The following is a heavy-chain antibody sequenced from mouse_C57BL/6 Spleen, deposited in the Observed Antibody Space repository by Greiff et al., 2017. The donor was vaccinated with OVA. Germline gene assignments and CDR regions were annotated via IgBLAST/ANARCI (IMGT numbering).Heavy chain of an antibody. V-gene: IGHV1-26*01. CDR1: GYTFTDYY. D-gene: IGHD1-1*01. Sequence: EVQLQQSGPELVKPGASVKISCKASGYTFTDYYMNWVKQSHGKSLEWIGDINPNNGGTSYNQKFKGKAKWTVDKSSSTAYMELRSLTSEDSAVYYCAKFPYYYGSSPSYCYFDVWGTGTTVTVSS. CDR2: INPNNGGT. J-gene: IGHJ1*03. CDR3: AKFPYYYGSSPSYCYFDV.